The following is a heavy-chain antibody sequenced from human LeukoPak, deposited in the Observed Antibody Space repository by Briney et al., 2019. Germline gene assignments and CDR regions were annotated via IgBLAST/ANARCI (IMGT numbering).Heavy chain of an antibody. CDR1: GESFSGYY. CDR2: INHSGST. CDR3: ARVRPSRISGYSY. D-gene: IGHD3-22*01. V-gene: IGHV4-34*01. J-gene: IGHJ4*02. Sequence: SETLSLTCAVYGESFSGYYWSWIRQPPGKGLEWIGEINHSGSTNYNPSLKSRVTISVDTSKNQFSLKLSSVTAADTAVYYCARVRPSRISGYSYWGQGTLVAVSS.